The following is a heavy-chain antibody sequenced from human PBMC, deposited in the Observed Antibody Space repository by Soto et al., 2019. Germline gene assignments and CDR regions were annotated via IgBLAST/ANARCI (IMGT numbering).Heavy chain of an antibody. Sequence: QVQVVESGGGVVQPGGSLRLSCTASRFSLSRYGLHWIRQAPGKGLEWVAGLWSNGITRSYADSVKGRFTISRDTSENMLYLQMNSLGAEDTAVYYCARDLSYWSLLIDHWGQGTLVTVSS. V-gene: IGHV3-33*01. CDR2: LWSNGITR. CDR3: ARDLSYWSLLIDH. J-gene: IGHJ4*02. CDR1: RFSLSRYG. D-gene: IGHD2-8*02.